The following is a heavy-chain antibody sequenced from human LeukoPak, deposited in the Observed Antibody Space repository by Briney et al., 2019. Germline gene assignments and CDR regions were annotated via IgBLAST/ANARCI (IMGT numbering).Heavy chain of an antibody. CDR3: ARDLTGAVFDF. CDR1: GFTFRSYD. Sequence: GESLRLSCAASGFTFRSYDMSWVRQAPGKGLEWVSTLSGSGDSTYYAGSVKGRSTISRDNAKNTVYLQMNSLRAEDTAVYYCARDLTGAVFDFWGQGTLVTVSS. D-gene: IGHD1-26*01. V-gene: IGHV3-23*01. J-gene: IGHJ4*02. CDR2: LSGSGDST.